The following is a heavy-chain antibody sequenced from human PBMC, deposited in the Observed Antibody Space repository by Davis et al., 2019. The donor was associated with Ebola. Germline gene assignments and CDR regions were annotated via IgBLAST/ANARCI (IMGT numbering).Heavy chain of an antibody. CDR2: INSDGSST. J-gene: IGHJ4*02. CDR1: GFTFSSYW. CDR3: AKADSGYDPDY. D-gene: IGHD5-12*01. V-gene: IGHV3-74*01. Sequence: GESLKISCAASGFTFSSYWMHWVRQAPGKGLVWVSRINSDGSSTSYVDSVKGRFTISRDNSKNTLYLQMNSLRAEDTAVYYCAKADSGYDPDYWGQGTLVTVSS.